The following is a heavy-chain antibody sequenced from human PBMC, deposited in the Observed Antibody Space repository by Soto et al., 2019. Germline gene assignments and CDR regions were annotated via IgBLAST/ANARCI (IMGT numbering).Heavy chain of an antibody. Sequence: EVQLVESGGGLVQPGGSLRLSCAASGFTFSHYSMNWVRQAPGKGLEWVSYISGSSNTIYYADSVKGRFTISRDNAKNSLYLQMNSLRDEDTAVYYCARLTYSSGWFGDYWGQGTLVTVSS. CDR1: GFTFSHYS. CDR3: ARLTYSSGWFGDY. D-gene: IGHD6-19*01. CDR2: ISGSSNTI. J-gene: IGHJ4*02. V-gene: IGHV3-48*02.